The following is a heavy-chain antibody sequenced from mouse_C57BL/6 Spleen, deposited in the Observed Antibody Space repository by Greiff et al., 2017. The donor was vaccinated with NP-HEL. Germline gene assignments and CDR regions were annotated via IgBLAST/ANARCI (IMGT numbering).Heavy chain of an antibody. D-gene: IGHD2-12*01. J-gene: IGHJ3*01. CDR2: ISSGGDYI. CDR1: GFTFSSYA. Sequence: DVKLVESGAGLVKPGGSLKLSCAASGFTFSSYAMSWVRQTPEKRLEWVAYISSGGDYIYYADTVKGRFTISRDNARNTLYLQMSSLKSEDTAMYYCTRKDDGFAYWGQGTLVTVSA. CDR3: TRKDDGFAY. V-gene: IGHV5-9-1*02.